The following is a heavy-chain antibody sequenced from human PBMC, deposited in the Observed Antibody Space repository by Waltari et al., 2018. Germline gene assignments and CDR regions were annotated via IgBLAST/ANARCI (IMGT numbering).Heavy chain of an antibody. CDR1: GGSFSGYY. Sequence: QVQLQQWGAGLLKPSETLSLTCAVYGGSFSGYYWSWIRQPPGKGLEWIGEINHSGSHNYNPSCKTRLTISVATSRNQFSRKLSLVTAADTAVYYGARAPGGGSRPRRFDPWGQGTLVTVSS. CDR3: ARAPGGGSRPRRFDP. J-gene: IGHJ5*02. V-gene: IGHV4-34*01. CDR2: INHSGSH. D-gene: IGHD2-2*01.